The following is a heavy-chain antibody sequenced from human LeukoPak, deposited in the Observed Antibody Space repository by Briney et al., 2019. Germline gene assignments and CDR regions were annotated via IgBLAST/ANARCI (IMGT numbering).Heavy chain of an antibody. J-gene: IGHJ3*01. D-gene: IGHD6-6*01. CDR1: GYAFKNYI. CDR2: ISAYNGNT. V-gene: IGHV1-18*01. Sequence: GASVKVSCKASGYAFKNYIIAWVRQAPGQGLEWMGWISAYNGNTNYAQKLQGRVTMTTDTSTSTAYMELRSLKSDDTAVYYCARLQYSKDWPPGTFDLWGQGTMVTISS. CDR3: ARLQYSKDWPPGTFDL.